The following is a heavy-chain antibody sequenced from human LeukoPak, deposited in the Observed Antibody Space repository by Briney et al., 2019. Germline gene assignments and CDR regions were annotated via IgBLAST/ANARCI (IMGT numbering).Heavy chain of an antibody. CDR1: AFSFRSYA. CDR2: IKQDGSEI. J-gene: IGHJ6*02. D-gene: IGHD3-10*01. Sequence: PGTSLRLSCAASAFSFRSYAMNWVRQAPGKGLEWVANIKQDGSEIYYVDSVKGRFTISRDNAKNSLYLQMNSLRAEDTAVYHCARDRGWFAMDVWGQGTTVTVSS. V-gene: IGHV3-7*01. CDR3: ARDRGWFAMDV.